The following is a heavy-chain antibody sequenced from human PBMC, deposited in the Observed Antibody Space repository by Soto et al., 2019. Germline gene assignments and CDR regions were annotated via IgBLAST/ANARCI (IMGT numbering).Heavy chain of an antibody. J-gene: IGHJ5*02. CDR3: AKTHYGANWFDP. CDR2: MSVSCGST. Sequence: GGCLRLSCAASGLTFSRYAMSCVRQAPVKGLDLVSAMSVSCGSTYDSGSVKGRFAISRDNSKDTLYLQMNSLRAEDTPVYYRAKTHYGANWFDPWGQGTLVTVSS. CDR1: GLTFSRYA. V-gene: IGHV3-23*01. D-gene: IGHD4-17*01.